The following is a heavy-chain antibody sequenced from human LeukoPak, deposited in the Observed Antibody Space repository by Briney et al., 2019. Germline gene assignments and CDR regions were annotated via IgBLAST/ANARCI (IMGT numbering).Heavy chain of an antibody. CDR3: AREVWGPEY. J-gene: IGHJ4*02. CDR2: IKQDGSDK. V-gene: IGHV3-7*01. Sequence: PGGSLRLSCAASGFTFTKYWMTWAGKAPGRGLEWVGNIKQDGSDKNYMDSVKGRFTISRDNTKNSVYLQMSSLRAEDTAVYYCAREVWGPEYWGQGTLVTVSS. D-gene: IGHD1-14*01. CDR1: GFTFTKYW.